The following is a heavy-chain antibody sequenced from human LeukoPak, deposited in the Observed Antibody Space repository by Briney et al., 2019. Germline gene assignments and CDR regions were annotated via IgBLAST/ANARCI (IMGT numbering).Heavy chain of an antibody. CDR1: GYTFTSYY. J-gene: IGHJ5*02. CDR2: INPSGGST. D-gene: IGHD3-3*01. V-gene: IGHV1-46*01. Sequence: GASVKVSCKASGYTFTSYYMHWVRQAPGQGLEWMGIINPSGGSTSYAQKFQGRVTMTRDTSTSTVYMELSSLRSEDTAVYYCARDAQVLRFLEWLLPTGEGFDPWGQGTLVTVSS. CDR3: ARDAQVLRFLEWLLPTGEGFDP.